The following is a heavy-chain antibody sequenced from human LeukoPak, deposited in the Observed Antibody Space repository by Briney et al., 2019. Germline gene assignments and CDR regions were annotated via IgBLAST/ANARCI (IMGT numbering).Heavy chain of an antibody. CDR2: TYYRSKWYN. Sequence: SQTLSLTCAISGDTVSSNSAAWNWIRQSPSRGLEWLGRTYYRSKWYNEYGVSVKSRITINPDTSKNQFSLQMNSVTPEDAAVYYCGREAKYYDSGGAGYYYMDVWGKGTTVTASS. D-gene: IGHD3-22*01. CDR3: GREAKYYDSGGAGYYYMDV. J-gene: IGHJ6*03. CDR1: GDTVSSNSAA. V-gene: IGHV6-1*01.